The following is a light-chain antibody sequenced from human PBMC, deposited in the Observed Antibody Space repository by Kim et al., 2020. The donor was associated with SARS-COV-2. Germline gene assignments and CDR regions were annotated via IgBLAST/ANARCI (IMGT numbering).Light chain of an antibody. Sequence: DIQMTQSPSSLSASVGDRVTITCRASQSISSYLNWYQQKPGKAPKLLIYAASSLQSGVPSRFSGSGSVTDFTLTISSLQPEDFATYYCQQSYSTPWTCGGGTKVDIK. CDR2: AAS. J-gene: IGKJ4*01. CDR3: QQSYSTPWT. V-gene: IGKV1-39*01. CDR1: QSISSY.